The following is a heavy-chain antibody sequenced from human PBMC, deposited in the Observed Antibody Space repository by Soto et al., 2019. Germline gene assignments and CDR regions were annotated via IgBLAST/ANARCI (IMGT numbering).Heavy chain of an antibody. Sequence: QLQLQESGPGLVKPSETLSLTCTVSGGSIGSSTDYWGWIRQPPGKGLEWIGSIYYSGNTYYNPYLKNPLPIAGPTSNTPYSLKMSSVPAADTAMYYCARTVRVADIAEFFQHWGQGTLVTVSS. CDR2: IYYSGNT. V-gene: IGHV4-39*01. CDR3: ARTVRVADIAEFFQH. D-gene: IGHD3-3*01. J-gene: IGHJ1*01. CDR1: GGSIGSSTDY.